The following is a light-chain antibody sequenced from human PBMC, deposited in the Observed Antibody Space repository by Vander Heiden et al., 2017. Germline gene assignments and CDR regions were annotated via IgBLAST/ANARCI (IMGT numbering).Light chain of an antibody. CDR2: GAS. Sequence: EIVMTQSPATLSVSPGERATLSCRASQSVSSNLAWYQQKPGQAPRLLIYGASTRATGIPARFSGSGYGTEFTLTISSLQSEDLAVYYCQQYNNWPPVTFGQGTKLEIK. CDR1: QSVSSN. J-gene: IGKJ2*01. V-gene: IGKV3-15*01. CDR3: QQYNNWPPVT.